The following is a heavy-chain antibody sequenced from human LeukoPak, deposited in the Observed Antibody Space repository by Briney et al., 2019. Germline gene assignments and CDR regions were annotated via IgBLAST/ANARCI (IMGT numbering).Heavy chain of an antibody. D-gene: IGHD3-10*01. CDR2: ISGSGGTT. CDR3: ARFNTRSFDF. J-gene: IGHJ4*02. Sequence: GGSLRLSCAASGFTVNIYGMNWVRQAPGKGLEWVSGISGSGGTTYYADSVKGRVTISRDNSKNTLYLRMNSLRAEDTAVYYCARFNTRSFDFWGQGTLVTVSS. V-gene: IGHV3-23*01. CDR1: GFTVNIYG.